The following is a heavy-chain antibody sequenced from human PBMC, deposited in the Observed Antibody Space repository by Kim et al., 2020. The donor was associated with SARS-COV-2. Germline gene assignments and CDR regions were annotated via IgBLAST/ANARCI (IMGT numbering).Heavy chain of an antibody. CDR2: LKSGVYSDTA. V-gene: IGHV3-49*04. CDR1: GFTFGDFS. J-gene: IGHJ4*02. Sequence: GGSLRLSCRGSGFTFGDFSLSWVRQAPGKGLEWIGLLKSGVYSDTAEYAASVRGRISISRDDFNSIAYLQIHSLETDDTGVYFCARGTVTQWTFFYLWGPGSHVSVSS. D-gene: IGHD4-17*01. CDR3: ARGTVTQWTFFYL.